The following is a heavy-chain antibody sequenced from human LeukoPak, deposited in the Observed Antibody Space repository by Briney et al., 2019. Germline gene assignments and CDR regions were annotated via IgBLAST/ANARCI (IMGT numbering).Heavy chain of an antibody. D-gene: IGHD6-13*01. CDR2: IYPGDSDT. Sequence: GKSVKISCKGSGYSFTSYWIGWVRQMPGKGLEWMGIIYPGDSDTRYSPSFQGQVTISADKSISTAYLQWSSLKASDTAMYYCARLRYSSSWQPFDYWGQGTLVTVSS. J-gene: IGHJ4*02. CDR3: ARLRYSSSWQPFDY. CDR1: GYSFTSYW. V-gene: IGHV5-51*01.